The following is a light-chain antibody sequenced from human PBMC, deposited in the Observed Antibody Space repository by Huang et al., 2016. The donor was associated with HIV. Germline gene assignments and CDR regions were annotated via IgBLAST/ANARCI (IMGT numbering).Light chain of an antibody. V-gene: IGKV3-20*01. Sequence: EIVLTQSPGNLSLSPGERATLSCRASQRVSSSLLAWYQQKPGQAPRLLIYGAYNRATGIPDRFSGSGSGTDFTLTISRLEPEDFAVYYCQQYSSSFTFGPGTKVDIK. J-gene: IGKJ3*01. CDR2: GAY. CDR1: QRVSSSL. CDR3: QQYSSSFT.